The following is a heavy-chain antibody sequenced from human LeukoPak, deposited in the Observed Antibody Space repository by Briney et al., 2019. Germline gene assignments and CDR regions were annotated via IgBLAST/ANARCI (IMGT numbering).Heavy chain of an antibody. J-gene: IGHJ6*04. V-gene: IGHV3-49*04. D-gene: IGHD3-10*01. CDR2: IRSKAYGGTT. CDR1: GFTFGDYA. Sequence: GGSLRLSCTASGFTFGDYAMSWVRQAPGKGLEWVGFIRSKAYGGTTEYAASVKGRFTISRDDSKSIAYLQMNSLKTEDTAVYYCTRAIRMDVWGKGTTVTVSS. CDR3: TRAIRMDV.